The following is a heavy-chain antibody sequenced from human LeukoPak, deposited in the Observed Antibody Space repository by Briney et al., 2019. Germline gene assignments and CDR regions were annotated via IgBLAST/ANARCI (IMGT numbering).Heavy chain of an antibody. D-gene: IGHD3-10*01. J-gene: IGHJ4*02. CDR3: ARATQGMVRGVIITD. CDR1: GGSISSSNW. V-gene: IGHV4-4*02. CDR2: IYHSGST. Sequence: SETLSLTCAVSGGSISSSNWWSWVRQPPGKGLEWIGEIYHSGSTNYNPSLKSRVTISVDKSKNQFSLKLSSVTAADTAVYYRARATQGMVRGVIITDWGQGTLVTVSS.